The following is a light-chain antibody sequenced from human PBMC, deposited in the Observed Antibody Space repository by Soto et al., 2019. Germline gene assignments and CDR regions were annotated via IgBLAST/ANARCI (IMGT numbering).Light chain of an antibody. CDR2: DSS. V-gene: IGKV3-15*01. Sequence: EIVLTQSPATLSVSPGDGATLSCRASQSVSSRLAWYQQKPGQAPRLLIYDSSTRATGIPARFSGSGSGTEFTLTISSLQSEDFAVYYCQQYNNWPPWTFGQGTKVDI. CDR1: QSVSSR. CDR3: QQYNNWPPWT. J-gene: IGKJ1*01.